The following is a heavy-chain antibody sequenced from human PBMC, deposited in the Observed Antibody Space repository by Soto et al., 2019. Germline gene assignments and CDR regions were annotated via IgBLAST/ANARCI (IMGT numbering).Heavy chain of an antibody. Sequence: PSETLSLTCIVSGGSISEKYWNWVRQPPGKGLEWIGLIFANGHTDYNPSLKSRLTMSVDASKNQYSLRLTSMTAADTAVYYCVASLAASGLNWLDPWGRGTLVTVSS. J-gene: IGHJ5*02. CDR2: IFANGHT. V-gene: IGHV4-4*07. CDR3: VASLAASGLNWLDP. D-gene: IGHD6-13*01. CDR1: GGSISEKY.